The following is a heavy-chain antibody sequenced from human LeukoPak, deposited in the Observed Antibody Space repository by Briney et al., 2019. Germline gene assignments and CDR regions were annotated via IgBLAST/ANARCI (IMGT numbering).Heavy chain of an antibody. CDR1: GFTVSSNY. CDR3: ARDWATTYYDFWSGYYLDP. Sequence: PGGSLRLYCAASGFTVSSNYMSWVRQAPGKGLEWVSVIYSGGSTYYADSVKGRFTISRDNSKNTLYLQMNSLRAEDTAVYYCARDWATTYYDFWSGYYLDPWGQGTLVTVSS. CDR2: IYSGGST. D-gene: IGHD3-3*01. V-gene: IGHV3-53*01. J-gene: IGHJ5*02.